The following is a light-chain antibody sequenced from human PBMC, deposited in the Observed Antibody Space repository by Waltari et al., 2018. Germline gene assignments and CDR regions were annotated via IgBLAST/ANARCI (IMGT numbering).Light chain of an antibody. V-gene: IGKV3-11*01. CDR1: QSIKTS. CDR3: QCRSNWPPVT. CDR2: DES. J-gene: IGKJ5*01. Sequence: EIVLTQSPATLSLSPGERATLSCTASQSIKTSLAWYQQKPGQAPRLLIYDESYRATGVPARFSGSGSGTDFTLTINILEPEDFAVYYCQCRSNWPPVTFGQGTRLEIK.